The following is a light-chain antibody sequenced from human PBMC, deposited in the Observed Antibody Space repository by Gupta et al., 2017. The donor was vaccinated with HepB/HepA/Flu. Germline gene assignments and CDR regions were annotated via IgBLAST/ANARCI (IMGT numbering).Light chain of an antibody. CDR3: QAWDSSTVV. CDR1: KLGDKY. Sequence: SYELTQPPSVSVSPGQTARLPCSGYKLGDKYACWYQQKPGQSPVLVIYQDSKRPSGIPERFSGSNSGNTATLTISGTQAMDEADYYCQAWDSSTVVFGGGTKLTVL. CDR2: QDS. J-gene: IGLJ2*01. V-gene: IGLV3-1*01.